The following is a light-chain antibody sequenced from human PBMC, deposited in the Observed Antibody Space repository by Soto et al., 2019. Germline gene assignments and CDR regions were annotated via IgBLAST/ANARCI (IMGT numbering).Light chain of an antibody. CDR2: AAS. CDR3: HQSYSTPCA. CDR1: QSINSY. Sequence: DIEMTQSPSSLSSSVGERATITCRASQSINSYLNWYQQKPGKAPKLLIYAASSWPSGVPSRFSGSGSGTDFTLTISRLQPEDFATYYCHQSYSTPCAFGQGTKVEIK. V-gene: IGKV1-39*01. J-gene: IGKJ1*01.